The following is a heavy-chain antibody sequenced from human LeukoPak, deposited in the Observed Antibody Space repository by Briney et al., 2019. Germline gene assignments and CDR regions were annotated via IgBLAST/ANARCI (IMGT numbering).Heavy chain of an antibody. CDR2: ISSSSNVI. J-gene: IGHJ4*02. V-gene: IGHV3-48*01. CDR3: ARGDPIYDFWSGGDY. D-gene: IGHD3-3*01. CDR1: GFTFNSYA. Sequence: PGGSLRLSCAASGFTFNSYAFNWVRQVPGKGLEWVSYISSSSNVIYYTDSVKGRFTISRDNARNLLSLQMNSLRAEDTAVYYCARGDPIYDFWSGGDYWGQGSLVTVSS.